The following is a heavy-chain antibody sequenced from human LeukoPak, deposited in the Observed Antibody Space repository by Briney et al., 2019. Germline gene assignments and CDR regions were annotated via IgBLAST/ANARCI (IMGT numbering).Heavy chain of an antibody. J-gene: IGHJ4*02. D-gene: IGHD3/OR15-3a*01. CDR1: GYTFTDYY. Sequence: ASVKVSCKASGYTFTDYYIHWVRQAPGQGLEWMAWINPKSGGTNYAQKFQGRVTMTRDTSISTAYMELSRLRSDDTAVYYCARGGGGLGYWGQGTLVTVSS. CDR2: INPKSGGT. V-gene: IGHV1-2*02. CDR3: ARGGGGLGY.